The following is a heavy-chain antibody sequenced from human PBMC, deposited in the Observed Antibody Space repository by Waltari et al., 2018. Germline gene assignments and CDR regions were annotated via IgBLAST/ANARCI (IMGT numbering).Heavy chain of an antibody. J-gene: IGHJ4*02. CDR2: IYYSGGT. Sequence: QLQLQESGPGLVKPSETLSFTCTVSGGSISSSSYYWGWIRQPPGKGLEWIGRIYYSGGTTDNPSLKSRVTISLDTSKNQFSRKLGSVTAADTAVYYCATKREGSASGFDYWGQGTLVTVSS. V-gene: IGHV4-39*01. CDR1: GGSISSSSYY. CDR3: ATKREGSASGFDY. D-gene: IGHD6-19*01.